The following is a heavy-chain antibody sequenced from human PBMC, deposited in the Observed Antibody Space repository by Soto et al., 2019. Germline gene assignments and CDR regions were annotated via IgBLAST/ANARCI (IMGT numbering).Heavy chain of an antibody. Sequence: GESLKVSCNGSGYSFTRYWIGWVRQMPGKGLEWMGIIYPGDSDTRYSPSFQDQVTISADKSISTAYLQWSSLKASDTAMYYCAAAYCSGGSCLFGCYYYHGMVVSGPAPPATVFS. CDR1: GYSFTRYW. CDR2: IYPGDSDT. V-gene: IGHV5-51*01. CDR3: AAAYCSGGSCLFGCYYYHGMVV. J-gene: IGHJ6*02. D-gene: IGHD2-15*01.